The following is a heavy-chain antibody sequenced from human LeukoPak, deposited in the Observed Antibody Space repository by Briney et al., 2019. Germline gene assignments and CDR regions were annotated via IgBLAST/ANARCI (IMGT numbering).Heavy chain of an antibody. Sequence: PGGSLRLSCAASGFTFSSYAMSWVRQAPGKGLEWVSSITGSGDRTQYADSVQGRFTISRDNSKNTLYLQMNSLRAEDTAVYYCAKDPNGDYIGTFDIWGQGTMVTVSS. CDR2: ITGSGDRT. CDR1: GFTFSSYA. CDR3: AKDPNGDYIGTFDI. J-gene: IGHJ3*02. V-gene: IGHV3-23*01. D-gene: IGHD4-17*01.